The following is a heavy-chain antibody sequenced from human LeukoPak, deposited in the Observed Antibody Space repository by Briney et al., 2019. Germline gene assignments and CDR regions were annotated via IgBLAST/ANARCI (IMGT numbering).Heavy chain of an antibody. Sequence: GGSLRLSCAASGFNFSAYGMHWVRQAPGKGLGWVAVISSDGINKNYVDSVKGRFTISRDNYKNPLYMQMNSLRAEHTAVYYCANSRHYDGAGYQIDYWGQGTLFTVSS. CDR3: ANSRHYDGAGYQIDY. CDR1: GFNFSAYG. D-gene: IGHD3-22*01. CDR2: ISSDGINK. J-gene: IGHJ4*02. V-gene: IGHV3-30*18.